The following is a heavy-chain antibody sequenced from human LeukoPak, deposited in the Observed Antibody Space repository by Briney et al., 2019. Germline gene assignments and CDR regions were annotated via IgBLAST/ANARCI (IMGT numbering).Heavy chain of an antibody. CDR2: INHSGST. CDR1: GGSFSGYY. V-gene: IGHV4-34*01. Sequence: PSETLSLTCAVYGGSFSGYYWSWIRQPPGKGLEWIGEINHSGSTNYNPSLKSRVTISVDTSKNQFSLKLSSVTAADTAVYYCARVFPALQGLNQYNWNLDWFDPWGQGTLVTVSS. J-gene: IGHJ5*02. D-gene: IGHD1-20*01. CDR3: ARVFPALQGLNQYNWNLDWFDP.